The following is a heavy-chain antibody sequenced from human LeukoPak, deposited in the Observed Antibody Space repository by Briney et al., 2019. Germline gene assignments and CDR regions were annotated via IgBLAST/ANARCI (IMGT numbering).Heavy chain of an antibody. J-gene: IGHJ4*02. CDR2: IYHSEST. CDR1: GGSISSNNW. V-gene: IGHV4-4*02. CDR3: ASREGVRAGYFDD. Sequence: SETLSLTCAVSGGSISSNNWWSWVRQPPGKGLEWIGEIYHSESTNYNMSLMSRITMSVDRSKNQFSLKLSSVTAADTAVYYCASREGVRAGYFDDWGQGTLVTVSS. D-gene: IGHD3-10*01.